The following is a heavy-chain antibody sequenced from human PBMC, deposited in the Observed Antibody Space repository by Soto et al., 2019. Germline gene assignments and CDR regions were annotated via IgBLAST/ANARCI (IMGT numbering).Heavy chain of an antibody. CDR2: ISKGDYT. CDR3: AREDSIIIPAVSDF. D-gene: IGHD2-2*01. CDR1: GFAFNNYG. V-gene: IGHV3-21*01. Sequence: GGSLRLSCTVSGFAFNNYGINWVRQAPGKGLEWVSSISKGDYTYYSDSVKGRFAISRDNAKSSVSLQMNTLRVEDTAVYYCAREDSIIIPAVSDFWGQGTLVTVSS. J-gene: IGHJ4*02.